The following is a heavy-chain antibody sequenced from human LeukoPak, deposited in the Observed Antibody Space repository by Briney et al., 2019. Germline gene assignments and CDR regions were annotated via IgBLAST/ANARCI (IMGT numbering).Heavy chain of an antibody. CDR3: ARDLLGAAAGRRGY. CDR2: IQYDGSNK. CDR1: GFTFSSYG. V-gene: IGHV3-30*02. Sequence: PGGSLRLSCAASGFTFSSYGMFWVRQAPGKGLEWVAFIQYDGSNKYYADSVKGRFTISRDNAKNSLYLQMNSLRAEDTAVYYCARDLLGAAAGRRGYWGQGTLVTVSS. J-gene: IGHJ4*02. D-gene: IGHD6-13*01.